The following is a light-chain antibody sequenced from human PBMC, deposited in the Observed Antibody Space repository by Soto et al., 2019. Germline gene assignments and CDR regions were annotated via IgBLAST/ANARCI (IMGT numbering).Light chain of an antibody. CDR2: AAS. CDR3: QRNFQSPPRT. Sequence: DIQMTQSPSSLSASVGDRVTITCRASQSITKYLNWYQQKPGKAPRLLIYAASILQSGVPSRFSGSESGTDFTLTITSLQPEEFATYYCQRNFQSPPRTFGQGTMVEVK. V-gene: IGKV1-39*01. CDR1: QSITKY. J-gene: IGKJ1*01.